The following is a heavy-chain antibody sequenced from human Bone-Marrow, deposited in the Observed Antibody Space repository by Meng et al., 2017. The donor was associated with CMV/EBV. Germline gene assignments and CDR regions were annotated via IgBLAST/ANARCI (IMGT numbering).Heavy chain of an antibody. D-gene: IGHD3-22*01. J-gene: IGHJ4*02. CDR1: GGSMSGHH. CDR3: ARESSGFPLDY. V-gene: IGHV4-4*07. Sequence: LTGIVSGGSMSGHHWGWNRQPAGKGLEWLGRITTSGGTDYNPSLKSRVTVSIDTSKNQFSLILSSVTAADTAVYYCARESSGFPLDYWGQGTLVTVSS. CDR2: ITTSGGT.